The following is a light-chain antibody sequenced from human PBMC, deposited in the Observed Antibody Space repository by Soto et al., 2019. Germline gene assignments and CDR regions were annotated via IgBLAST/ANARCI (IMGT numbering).Light chain of an antibody. Sequence: DVQMTQSPTTLSASVGDRVTITCRASQLISSWLAWYQVKPGKAPKLLIYGASNRESGVPSRFSGSESGTLFTLTINSLQPEDFATYYCQQASSFPLTFGGGTTVEI. CDR1: QLISSW. CDR3: QQASSFPLT. V-gene: IGKV1-12*01. CDR2: GAS. J-gene: IGKJ4*01.